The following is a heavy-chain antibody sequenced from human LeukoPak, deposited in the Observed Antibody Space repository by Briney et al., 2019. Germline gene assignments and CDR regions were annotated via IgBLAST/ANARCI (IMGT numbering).Heavy chain of an antibody. V-gene: IGHV4-38-2*02. J-gene: IGHJ6*03. Sequence: NPSETLSLTCTVSGYSISSGYYWGWIRQPPGKGLEWIGSIYHSGSTYYNPSLKSRVTISVDTSKNQFSLKLSSVTAADTAVYYCARAGPGYYYYYYMDVWGKGTTVTISS. D-gene: IGHD1-14*01. CDR2: IYHSGST. CDR3: ARAGPGYYYYYYMDV. CDR1: GYSISSGYY.